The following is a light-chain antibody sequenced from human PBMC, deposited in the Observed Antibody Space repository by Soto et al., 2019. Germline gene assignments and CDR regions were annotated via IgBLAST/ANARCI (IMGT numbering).Light chain of an antibody. CDR1: SSDVGGYNY. CDR3: SSYTSSSTYV. J-gene: IGLJ1*01. Sequence: SVLTEPAAVSGSPGQSITISCTGTSSDVGGYNYVSWYQQHPGKAPKLMIYEVSNRPSGVSNRFSGSKSDNTASLTISGLQAEDEADYYCSSYTSSSTYVFGTGTKVTV. V-gene: IGLV2-14*01. CDR2: EVS.